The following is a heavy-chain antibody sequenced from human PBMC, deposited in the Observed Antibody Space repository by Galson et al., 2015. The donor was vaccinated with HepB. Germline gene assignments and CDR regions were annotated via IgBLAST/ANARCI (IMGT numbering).Heavy chain of an antibody. CDR3: TYGDYADAFDI. CDR2: INPNSGGT. V-gene: IGHV1-2*06. CDR1: GYTFTGYY. Sequence: SVKVSCKASGYTFTGYYMHWVRQAPGQGLEWMGRINPNSGGTNYVQKFQGRVTMTRDTSISTAYMELSRLRSDDTAVYYCTYGDYADAFDIWGQGTMVTVSS. D-gene: IGHD4-17*01. J-gene: IGHJ3*02.